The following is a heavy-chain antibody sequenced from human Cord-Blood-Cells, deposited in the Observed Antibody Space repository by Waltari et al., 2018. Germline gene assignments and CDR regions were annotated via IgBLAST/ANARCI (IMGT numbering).Heavy chain of an antibody. J-gene: IGHJ4*02. CDR1: GGSISSYY. D-gene: IGHD6-19*01. V-gene: IGHV4-4*07. CDR2: IYTSGGT. Sequence: QVQLQESGPGLVKPSETLSLTCTVSGGSISSYYWSWIRQPAGKGLGWIGRIYTSGGTNNNPYLKSRVTMSVDTAKTQFSLKRSSVTAADTAVYYCARDPNSSGWYYFDYWGQGTLVTVAS. CDR3: ARDPNSSGWYYFDY.